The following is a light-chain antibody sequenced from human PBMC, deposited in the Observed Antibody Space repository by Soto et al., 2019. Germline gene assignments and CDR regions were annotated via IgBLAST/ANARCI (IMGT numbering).Light chain of an antibody. V-gene: IGLV2-8*01. Sequence: QSVLTQPPSASGSPGQSVTISCTGSSSDVGGYNYVSWYQQHPGKAPKLIIYEVYNRPSGVPDRFSGSKSDNTASLTVSGLRAEDEADYYCSSHAGSITVAFGGGTKLTVL. CDR1: SSDVGGYNY. CDR2: EVY. J-gene: IGLJ2*01. CDR3: SSHAGSITVA.